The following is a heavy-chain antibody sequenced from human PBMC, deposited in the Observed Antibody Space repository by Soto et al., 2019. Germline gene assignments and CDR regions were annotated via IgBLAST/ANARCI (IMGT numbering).Heavy chain of an antibody. D-gene: IGHD3-22*01. Sequence: PSETLSLTCTVSGGSIRSGGYYWSWIRQHPGKVLEWIGYIYYSGNTYYNPSLKSRLTISVDTSKNQFSLKLSSVTAADTAVYYCARTNYYDSSGYYQYYFDYWGQGTLVTVSS. CDR2: IYYSGNT. V-gene: IGHV4-31*03. CDR1: GGSIRSGGYY. CDR3: ARTNYYDSSGYYQYYFDY. J-gene: IGHJ4*02.